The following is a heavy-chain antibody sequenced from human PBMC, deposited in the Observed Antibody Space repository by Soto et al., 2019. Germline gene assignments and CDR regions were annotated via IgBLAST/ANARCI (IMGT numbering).Heavy chain of an antibody. V-gene: IGHV3-23*01. CDR3: ARKVLGSTSRPDYWYFDL. J-gene: IGHJ2*01. CDR2: ISGGGDRT. CDR1: GFTFINHA. Sequence: EVQLLESGGGLVQPGGSLRLSCVGSGFTFINHAMNWVRQAPGKGLEWVSGISGGGDRTFDADSVKGRFTISRDNSKNTVNLQMNSLRAYDTAVYYCARKVLGSTSRPDYWYFDLWGRGTLVTVSS. D-gene: IGHD3-16*01.